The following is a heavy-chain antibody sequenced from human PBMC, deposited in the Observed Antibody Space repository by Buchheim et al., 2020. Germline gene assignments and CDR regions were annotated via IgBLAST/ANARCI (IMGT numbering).Heavy chain of an antibody. V-gene: IGHV4-30-4*01. CDR1: GGSINSGDYY. J-gene: IGHJ6*01. CDR3: AKAVWSGYSNTFFFFGMDV. D-gene: IGHD3-3*01. Sequence: QVQLQESGPGLVRPSQTLSLTCTVSGGSINSGDYYWSWVRQPPGKGLEWMGYIYFSGDTYYTPSLKSRLTMSLDTSKNQFSLRLTSVTAADTAVYYCAKAVWSGYSNTFFFFGMDVWGQGTT. CDR2: IYFSGDT.